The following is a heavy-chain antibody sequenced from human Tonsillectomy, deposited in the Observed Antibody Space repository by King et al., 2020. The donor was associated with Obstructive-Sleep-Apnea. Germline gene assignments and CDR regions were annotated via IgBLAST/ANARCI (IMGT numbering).Heavy chain of an antibody. CDR3: STVGLLYFGMDV. D-gene: IGHD3-16*01. J-gene: IGHJ6*02. V-gene: IGHV3-15*01. CDR1: GFFFTSAW. CDR2: IKSKSDGGSI. Sequence: VQLVESGGGLVKPGESLRLSCAASGFFFTSAWMTWVRQAPGKGLEWVGRIKSKSDGGSIDYAASLRGRFTISRDDSKNTLFLDMSGLKSEDTGVYYWSTVGLLYFGMDVWGQGTTVTVSS.